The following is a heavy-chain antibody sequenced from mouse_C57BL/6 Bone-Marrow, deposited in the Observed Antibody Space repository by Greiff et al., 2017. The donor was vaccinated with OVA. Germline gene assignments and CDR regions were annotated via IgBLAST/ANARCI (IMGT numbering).Heavy chain of an antibody. D-gene: IGHD4-1*01. V-gene: IGHV1-75*01. Sequence: VKLLESGPELVKPGASVKISCKASGYTFTDYYINWVKQRPGQGLEWIGWIFPGSGSTYYTEKFKGKATLTVDKSSSTAYMLLSSLTSEDSAVYFCARWDSLFYAMDYWGQGTSVTVSS. J-gene: IGHJ4*01. CDR1: GYTFTDYY. CDR2: IFPGSGST. CDR3: ARWDSLFYAMDY.